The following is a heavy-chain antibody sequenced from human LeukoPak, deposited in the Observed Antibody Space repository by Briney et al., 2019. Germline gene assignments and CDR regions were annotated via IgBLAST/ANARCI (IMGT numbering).Heavy chain of an antibody. Sequence: SETLSLTCTVSGGSISSSSYYWGWIRQPPGKGLEWIGSIYYSGSTYYNPSLKSRVTISVDTSKNQFSLKLGSVTAADTAAYYCARDLYDSSAPYWYFDLWGRGTLVTVSS. V-gene: IGHV4-39*07. CDR3: ARDLYDSSAPYWYFDL. J-gene: IGHJ2*01. CDR2: IYYSGST. D-gene: IGHD3-22*01. CDR1: GGSISSSSYY.